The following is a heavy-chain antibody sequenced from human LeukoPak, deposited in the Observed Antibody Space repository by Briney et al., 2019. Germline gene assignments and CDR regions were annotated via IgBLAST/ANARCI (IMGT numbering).Heavy chain of an antibody. CDR1: GYTFTSYW. CDR3: ARAPRNSSTMLDY. D-gene: IGHD6-13*01. J-gene: IGHJ4*02. CDR2: INPDGGST. Sequence: GASVKVSCMASGYTFTSYWIQWVRQAPGQGLEWMGLINPDGGSTAYAHRFQGRVTMTRDTSTSTVYMDLSSLRSEDTAVYYCARAPRNSSTMLDYWGQGTLVTVSS. V-gene: IGHV1-46*01.